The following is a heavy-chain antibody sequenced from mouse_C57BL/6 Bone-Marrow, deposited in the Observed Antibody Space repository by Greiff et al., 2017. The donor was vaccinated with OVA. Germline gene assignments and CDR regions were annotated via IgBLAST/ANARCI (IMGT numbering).Heavy chain of an antibody. V-gene: IGHV14-1*01. CDR1: GFNLKGYY. CDR2: IDPEDGDT. D-gene: IGHD1-1*01. J-gene: IGHJ1*03. CDR3: TTDYGSSYWYFDV. Sequence: EVQLVESGAELVGPGASVKLSCTASGFNLKGYYMHWVKQRPEQGLEWIGRIDPEDGDTEYAPKFQGKATMTADTSSNTAYLQLSSLTAEDTAVYYCTTDYGSSYWYFDVWGTGTTVTVSS.